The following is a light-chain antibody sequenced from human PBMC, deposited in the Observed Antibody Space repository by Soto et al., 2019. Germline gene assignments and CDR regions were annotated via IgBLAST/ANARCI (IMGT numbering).Light chain of an antibody. J-gene: IGLJ1*01. V-gene: IGLV1-44*01. CDR3: SSWDDNLDAVV. CDR1: SSNIGSNT. Sequence: QSLLTQPPSASVTPGQRVTISCSGSSSNIGSNTVSWYQQLPGTAPKLLIYTNDQRPSGVPDRFSGSRSGTSASLAISGLQFEDEADYHCSSWDDNLDAVVFGAGTKVTVL. CDR2: TND.